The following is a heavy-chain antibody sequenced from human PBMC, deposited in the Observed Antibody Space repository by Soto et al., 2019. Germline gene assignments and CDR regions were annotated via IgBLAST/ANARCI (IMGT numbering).Heavy chain of an antibody. CDR3: ARQGVRGMDV. Sequence: QVQLVQSGAEVKKPGSSVKVSCKASGYTFTSYDINWVRQATGQGLEWMGWMNPNSGNTGYAQKFQGRITMTRNTSLSTAYMERSSMRSEDTAVCYGARQGVRGMDVWGQGPEVTVSS. V-gene: IGHV1-8*01. J-gene: IGHJ6*01. CDR2: MNPNSGNT. D-gene: IGHD2-21*01. CDR1: GYTFTSYD.